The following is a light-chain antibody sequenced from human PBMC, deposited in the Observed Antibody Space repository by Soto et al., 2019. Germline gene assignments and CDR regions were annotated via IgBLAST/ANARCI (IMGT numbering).Light chain of an antibody. CDR1: SSDVGRYNY. Sequence: QSALAQPASVSGSPGQSITISCTGTSSDVGRYNYVSWFQQHPGKAPKLMIFDVSNWPSGVSDRFSGSKSGNTASLTISGLPAEDEDDYYCSSFTSSSTFVFGTGTKLTVL. V-gene: IGLV2-14*01. CDR3: SSFTSSSTFV. CDR2: DVS. J-gene: IGLJ1*01.